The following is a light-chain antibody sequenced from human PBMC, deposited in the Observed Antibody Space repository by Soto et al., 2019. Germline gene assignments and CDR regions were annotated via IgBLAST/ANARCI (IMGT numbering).Light chain of an antibody. V-gene: IGLV1-40*01. Sequence: QSVLTQPPSVSGAPGQRVTISCTGSSSNIGAGYDVQWYQQLPGAAPKLLFFGNSNRPSGVPDRFSGSRSGTSASLAITGLQAEDEADYFCQSYDISLSVSVIFGGGTKLTVL. CDR1: SSNIGAGYD. CDR3: QSYDISLSVSVI. CDR2: GNS. J-gene: IGLJ2*01.